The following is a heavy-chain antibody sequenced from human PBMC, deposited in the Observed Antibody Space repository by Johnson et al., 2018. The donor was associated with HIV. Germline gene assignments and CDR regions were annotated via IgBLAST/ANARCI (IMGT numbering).Heavy chain of an antibody. Sequence: VQLVESGGGLVQPGRSLRLSCTASGFTFDDYAMHWVRLAPGKGLEWVSGISWNSGSIAYADSVKGRFTTSRDHAKNSLYLQVKSLRAEDTALYLCAKDNGIAGTSRDAFDIWGQGTMVTVSS. D-gene: IGHD6-13*01. V-gene: IGHV3-9*01. CDR2: ISWNSGSI. CDR3: AKDNGIAGTSRDAFDI. CDR1: GFTFDDYA. J-gene: IGHJ3*02.